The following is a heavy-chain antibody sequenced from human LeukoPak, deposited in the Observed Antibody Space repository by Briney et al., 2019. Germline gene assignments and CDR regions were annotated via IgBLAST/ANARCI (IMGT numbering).Heavy chain of an antibody. Sequence: PGGSLRLSCAVSRFSFSNYWMHWVRQAPGKGLVWVSRVKSDGSNPSYADSVKGRFTISRDNAENMLYLQMNTLGAEDTAVYYCARDIVSGSGSLDYWGRGTLVTVSS. CDR2: VKSDGSNP. CDR1: RFSFSNYW. D-gene: IGHD3-10*01. J-gene: IGHJ4*02. CDR3: ARDIVSGSGSLDY. V-gene: IGHV3-74*01.